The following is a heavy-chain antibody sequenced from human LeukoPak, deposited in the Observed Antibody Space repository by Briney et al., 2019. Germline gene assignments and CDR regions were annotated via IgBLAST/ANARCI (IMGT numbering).Heavy chain of an antibody. CDR1: GFTVSSNY. V-gene: IGHV3-53*01. D-gene: IGHD1-26*01. J-gene: IGHJ4*02. CDR2: IYSGGST. CDR3: ASQPLVGTTGHFDY. Sequence: PGGSLRLSCAASGFTVSSNYMSWVRQAPGKGLEWVSVIYSGGSTYYADSVKGRFTISRDNSKNALYLQMNSLRADDTAVYYCASQPLVGTTGHFDYWGQGTLVTVSS.